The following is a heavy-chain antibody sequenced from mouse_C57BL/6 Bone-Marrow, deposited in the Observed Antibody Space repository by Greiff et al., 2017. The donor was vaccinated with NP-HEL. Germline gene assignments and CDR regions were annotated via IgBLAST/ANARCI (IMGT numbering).Heavy chain of an antibody. D-gene: IGHD1-1*01. CDR1: GFSFNTYA. CDR2: IRSKSNNYAT. CDR3: VRHPVYYGSIYYAMDY. J-gene: IGHJ4*01. V-gene: IGHV10-1*01. Sequence: EVQLVESGGGLVQPKGSLKLSCAASGFSFNTYAMNWVRQAPGKGLEWVARIRSKSNNYATYYADSVKDRFTISRDDSESMLYLQMNNLKTEDTAMYYCVRHPVYYGSIYYAMDYWGQGTSVTVSS.